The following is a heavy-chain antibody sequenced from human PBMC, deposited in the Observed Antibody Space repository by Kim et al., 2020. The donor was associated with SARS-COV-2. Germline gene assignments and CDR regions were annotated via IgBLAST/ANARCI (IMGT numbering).Heavy chain of an antibody. V-gene: IGHV5-51*01. CDR3: ARRFGELLNWFDP. Sequence: YNPASHAEVTISSDKSISTAYLQWSSLKASDTAMYYCARRFGELLNWFDPWGQGTLVTVSS. J-gene: IGHJ5*02. D-gene: IGHD3-10*01.